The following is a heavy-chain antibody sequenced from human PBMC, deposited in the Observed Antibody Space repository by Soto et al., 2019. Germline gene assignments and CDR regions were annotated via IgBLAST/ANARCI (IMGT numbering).Heavy chain of an antibody. V-gene: IGHV4-34*01. J-gene: IGHJ5*02. CDR3: ARIPSRIAARPLYWFDP. CDR2: INHSGST. CDR1: GGSFSGYY. D-gene: IGHD6-6*01. Sequence: QVQLQQWGAGLLKPSETLSLTCAVYGGSFSGYYWSWIRQPPGKGLEWIGEINHSGSTNYNPSLTSRVNRSVDTSKNQFSQKLSSVTAADPAVYYCARIPSRIAARPLYWFDPWGQGTLVTVSP.